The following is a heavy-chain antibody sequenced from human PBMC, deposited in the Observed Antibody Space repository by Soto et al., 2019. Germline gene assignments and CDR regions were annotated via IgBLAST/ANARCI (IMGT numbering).Heavy chain of an antibody. V-gene: IGHV3-7*01. CDR3: ARKSERYLEWLLRGTYYFDF. J-gene: IGHJ4*02. Sequence: EVQLVESGGGLVQPGGSLRLSCAASGFSFSTYSMSWVRQAPGKGLEWVADIKKDGTERYYVDSVKGRFTISRDNAKNSLYLQMNSLRADDTAVYYCARKSERYLEWLLRGTYYFDFWGQGTLVTVSS. CDR2: IKKDGTER. D-gene: IGHD3-3*01. CDR1: GFSFSTYS.